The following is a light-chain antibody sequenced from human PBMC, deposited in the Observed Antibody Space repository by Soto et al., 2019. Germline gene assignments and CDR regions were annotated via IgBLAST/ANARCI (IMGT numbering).Light chain of an antibody. CDR1: NIGSQN. J-gene: IGLJ1*01. V-gene: IGLV3-9*01. CDR3: QVWDSSTGV. CDR2: RDS. Sequence: SYELTQPLSVSVALGQTARITCGRNNIGSQNVHWYQQKAGQAPVLVIYRDSNRPSGIPERFSGSNSGNTATLTVSRAQAGDEGDYYCQVWDSSTGVFGTGTQLTVL.